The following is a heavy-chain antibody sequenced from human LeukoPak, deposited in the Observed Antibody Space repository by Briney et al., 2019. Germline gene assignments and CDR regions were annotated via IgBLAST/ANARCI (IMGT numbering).Heavy chain of an antibody. CDR3: ATPSEDGDYFDY. Sequence: PSETLSLTCAVYGGSFSGYYWSWIRQPPGKGLEWIGEINHSGSTNYNPSLKSRVTISVDTSKNQFSLKLSSVTAADTAVYYCATPSEDGDYFDYWGQGTLVTVSS. J-gene: IGHJ4*02. D-gene: IGHD4-17*01. CDR2: INHSGST. CDR1: GGSFSGYY. V-gene: IGHV4-34*01.